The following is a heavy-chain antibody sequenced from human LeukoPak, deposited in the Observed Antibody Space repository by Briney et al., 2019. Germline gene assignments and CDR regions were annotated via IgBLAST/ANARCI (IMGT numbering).Heavy chain of an antibody. V-gene: IGHV3-15*01. J-gene: IGHJ4*02. CDR1: GFTFSNAW. Sequence: GGSLRLSCAASGFTFSNAWMSWVRQAPGKGLECVGRIKSKTDGGTTDYAAPVKGRFTISRDDSKNTLYLQMNSLKTEDTAVYYCTTDRSLVHAYYYFDYWGQGTLVTVSS. CDR2: IKSKTDGGTT. CDR3: TTDRSLVHAYYYFDY. D-gene: IGHD6-13*01.